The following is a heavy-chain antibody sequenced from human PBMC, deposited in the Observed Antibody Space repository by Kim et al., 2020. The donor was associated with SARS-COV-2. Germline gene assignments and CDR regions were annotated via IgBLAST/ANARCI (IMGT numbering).Heavy chain of an antibody. J-gene: IGHJ4*02. CDR3: ARELSGYEYFFDY. CDR2: MYYSGST. D-gene: IGHD5-12*01. Sequence: SETLSLTCTVPGDSITRYYWSWIRQPPGKGLEWIGNMYYSGSTNYNPSLKSRVTISVDTSKNQFSLKLSSVTAASTAVYYCARELSGYEYFFDYWGQGTLVTVSS. CDR1: GDSITRYY. V-gene: IGHV4-59*13.